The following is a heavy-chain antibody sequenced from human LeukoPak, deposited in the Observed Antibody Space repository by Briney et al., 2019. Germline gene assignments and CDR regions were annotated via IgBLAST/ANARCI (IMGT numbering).Heavy chain of an antibody. CDR2: ISSSGSTI. CDR3: ARVYDFWSGNDY. Sequence: GGSLRLSCAAFGFTFSDYYMSWIRQAPGKGLEWVSFISSSGSTIYYADSVKGRFTISRGNAKNSLYLQMNSLRAEDTAVYYCARVYDFWSGNDYWGQGTLVTVSS. V-gene: IGHV3-11*01. D-gene: IGHD3-3*01. CDR1: GFTFSDYY. J-gene: IGHJ4*02.